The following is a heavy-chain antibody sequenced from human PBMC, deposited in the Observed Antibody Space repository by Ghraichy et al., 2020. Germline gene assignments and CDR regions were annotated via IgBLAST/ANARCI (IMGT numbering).Heavy chain of an antibody. V-gene: IGHV3-30*18. CDR2: ISYDGSNK. CDR1: GFTFSSYG. CDR3: AKDGDYYVSSFDY. D-gene: IGHD3-10*01. J-gene: IGHJ4*02. Sequence: GGSLRLSCAASGFTFSSYGMHWVRQAPGKGLDWVAVISYDGSNKYYADSVKGRFTISRDNSKNTLYLQMNSLRAEDTAVYYCAKDGDYYVSSFDYWGQGTLVTFSS.